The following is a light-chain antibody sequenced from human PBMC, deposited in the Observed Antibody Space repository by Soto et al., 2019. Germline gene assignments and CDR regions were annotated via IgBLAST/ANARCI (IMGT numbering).Light chain of an antibody. CDR3: QSYDSSLSVVV. CDR2: GNT. Sequence: QSALTQPPSVSGAPGQRVTISCTGSSSNIGAGYDVHWYQQLPGTAPKLLIYGNTNRPSGVPDRFSGSKSGTSASLAITGLQADDEADYYCQSYDSSLSVVVFGGGTKLTVL. CDR1: SSNIGAGYD. V-gene: IGLV1-40*01. J-gene: IGLJ3*02.